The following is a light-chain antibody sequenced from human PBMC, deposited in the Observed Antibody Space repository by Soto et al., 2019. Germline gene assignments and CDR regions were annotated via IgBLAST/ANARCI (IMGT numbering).Light chain of an antibody. CDR1: SDINVGSYN. CDR3: MIWPSNAVV. Sequence: QPVLTQPPSSSASPGESARLTCTLPSDINVGSYNIYWYQQKPGSPPRYLLYYYSDSDKSQGSGVPSRFSGSKDASANTGILLIFGLQSDDEADYYCMIWPSNAVVFGGGTKLTVL. CDR2: YYSDSDK. V-gene: IGLV5-37*01. J-gene: IGLJ2*01.